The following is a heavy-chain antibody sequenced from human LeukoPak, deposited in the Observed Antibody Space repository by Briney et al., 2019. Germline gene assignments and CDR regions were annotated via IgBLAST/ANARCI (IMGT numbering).Heavy chain of an antibody. V-gene: IGHV4-34*01. Sequence: SETLSLTRAVYGGSFSGYYWSWIRQPPGKGLEWIGEINHSGSTNYNPSLKSRVTISVDTSKNQFSLKLGSVTAADTAVYYCARGVTGTTWVPTLDVWGKGTTVTVSS. CDR3: ARGVTGTTWVPTLDV. D-gene: IGHD1-7*01. CDR1: GGSFSGYY. CDR2: INHSGST. J-gene: IGHJ6*04.